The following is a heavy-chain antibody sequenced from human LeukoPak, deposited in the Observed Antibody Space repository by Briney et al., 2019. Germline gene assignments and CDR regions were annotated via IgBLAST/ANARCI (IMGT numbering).Heavy chain of an antibody. D-gene: IGHD5-12*01. CDR3: ARGYAGYDLGGFDN. J-gene: IGHJ4*02. V-gene: IGHV4-39*07. Sequence: SETLSLTCTVSGGSITNINYYWGWIRQPPGKGLEWIGSIYYSGSTCYNPSLKSRVTISLDTSKNQFSLKLNSVTAADTAVYYCARGYAGYDLGGFDNWGQGTLVTVSS. CDR1: GGSITNINYY. CDR2: IYYSGST.